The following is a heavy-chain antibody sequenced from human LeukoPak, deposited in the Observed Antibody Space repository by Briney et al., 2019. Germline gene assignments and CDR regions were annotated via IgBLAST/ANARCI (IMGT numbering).Heavy chain of an antibody. Sequence: SETLSLNCAVYGGSFSGYYWSWLRQPPGKGLEWIGEINHSGSTNYNQSLKSRVTISVATSKNQYSLKLSSVTAANTAVYYCASGNREMAKPYYFDYWGQGTLVTVSS. V-gene: IGHV4-34*01. D-gene: IGHD1-26*01. J-gene: IGHJ4*02. CDR2: INHSGST. CDR1: GGSFSGYY. CDR3: ASGNREMAKPYYFDY.